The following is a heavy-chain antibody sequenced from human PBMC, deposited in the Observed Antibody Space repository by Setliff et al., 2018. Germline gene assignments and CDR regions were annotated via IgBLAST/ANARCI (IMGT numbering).Heavy chain of an antibody. CDR1: GESFSNNY. CDR2: SNHGGST. V-gene: IGHV4-34*01. Sequence: SETLSLTCSVYGESFSNNYWSWIRQTPGKGLEWIGESNHGGSTSYHPSLKSRLTMSVDTSKNQFSLKVNSVTVADTAVYFCARDPGFHSGTWCLGDWGQGTQVTVSS. CDR3: ARDPGFHSGTWCLGD. J-gene: IGHJ4*02. D-gene: IGHD2-8*01.